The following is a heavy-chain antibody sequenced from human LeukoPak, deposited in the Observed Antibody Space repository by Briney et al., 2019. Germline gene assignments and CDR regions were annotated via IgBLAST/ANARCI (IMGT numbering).Heavy chain of an antibody. J-gene: IGHJ3*02. V-gene: IGHV7-4-1*02. Sequence: ASVKVSCKASGYTFTSYAMNWVRQAPGQGLEWMGWINTNTGNPTYAQGFTGRFVFSLDTSVSTAYLQISSLKAEDTAVYYCARDFPRVGGDAFDIWGQGTMVTVSS. CDR3: ARDFPRVGGDAFDI. CDR2: INTNTGNP. D-gene: IGHD1-26*01. CDR1: GYTFTSYA.